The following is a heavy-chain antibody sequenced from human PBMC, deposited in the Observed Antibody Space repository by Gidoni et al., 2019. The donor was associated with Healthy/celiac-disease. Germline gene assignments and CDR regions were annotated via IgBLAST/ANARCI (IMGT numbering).Heavy chain of an antibody. J-gene: IGHJ6*02. V-gene: IGHV3-73*01. CDR3: TRWAADYGSGSNGMDV. CDR2: IRSKANSYAT. Sequence: EVQLVESGGGLVQPGGSLKLSCAASGFTFSGSAMHWVRQASGKGLEWVGRIRSKANSYATAYAASVKGRFTISRDDSKNTAYLQMNSLKTEDTAVYYCTRWAADYGSGSNGMDVWGQGTTVTVSS. CDR1: GFTFSGSA. D-gene: IGHD3-10*01.